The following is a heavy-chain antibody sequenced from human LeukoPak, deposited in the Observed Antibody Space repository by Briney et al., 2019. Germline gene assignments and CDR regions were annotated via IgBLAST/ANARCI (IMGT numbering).Heavy chain of an antibody. CDR3: TIIPNVILFTHYFEY. J-gene: IGHJ4*02. D-gene: IGHD2-21*01. Sequence: ASVKVSCKASGYSLSNYGISWVRQAPGQGPEWMGWISGYNGKTEYGQKFQGRVTMTTDTSTSTAYMELRGLTSDDTAVYYCTIIPNVILFTHYFEYWGQGTLVTVSS. V-gene: IGHV1-18*01. CDR2: ISGYNGKT. CDR1: GYSLSNYG.